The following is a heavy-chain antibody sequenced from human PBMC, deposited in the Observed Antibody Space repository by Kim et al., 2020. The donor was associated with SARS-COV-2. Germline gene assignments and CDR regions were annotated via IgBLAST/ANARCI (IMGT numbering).Heavy chain of an antibody. Sequence: SETLSLTCTVSGGSISSSSYYWGWIRQPPGKGLEWIGSIYYSGSTYYNPSLKSRVTISVDTSKNQFSLKLSSVTAADTALYYCASSILGGSATSDAFDI. CDR1: GGSISSSSYY. D-gene: IGHD1-26*01. CDR2: IYYSGST. V-gene: IGHV4-39*01. J-gene: IGHJ3*02. CDR3: ASSILGGSATSDAFDI.